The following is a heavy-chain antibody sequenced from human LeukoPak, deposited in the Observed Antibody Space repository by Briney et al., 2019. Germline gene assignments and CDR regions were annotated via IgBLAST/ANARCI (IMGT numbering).Heavy chain of an antibody. D-gene: IGHD1-26*01. CDR1: GFTFSDYN. J-gene: IGHJ4*02. Sequence: GGSLRLSCAASGFTFSDYNMRWIRQAPGKGLEWVSSISRSGSTKYYADSVKGRFTISRDNAKNSLFLQMNSLRAEDTAVYYCAKDRGPKELPTPFDYWGQGTLVTVSS. CDR2: ISRSGSTK. CDR3: AKDRGPKELPTPFDY. V-gene: IGHV3-11*01.